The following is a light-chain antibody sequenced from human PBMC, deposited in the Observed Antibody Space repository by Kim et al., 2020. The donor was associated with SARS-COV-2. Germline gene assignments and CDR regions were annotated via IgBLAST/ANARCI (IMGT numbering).Light chain of an antibody. CDR2: EVS. CDR1: GSGVGGNKY. Sequence: GHAVSISTRETGSGVGGNKYVSWYHQQPGKAPQSIIFEVSRRPSGGPDRCSGSKSGDTASLTVSGLQAEDEADYYCCSYAGINNLVFGGGTQLTVL. V-gene: IGLV2-8*01. CDR3: CSYAGINNLV. J-gene: IGLJ2*01.